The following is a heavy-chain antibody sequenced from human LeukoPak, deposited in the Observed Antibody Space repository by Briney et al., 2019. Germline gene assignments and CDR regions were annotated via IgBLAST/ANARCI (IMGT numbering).Heavy chain of an antibody. CDR1: GGSITSYY. Sequence: PSETLSLTCTVSGGSITSYYRSWIRQSPGKGLEWIGFMYYSGTTNYNPSLKSRVTISLGMSKNQFSLKLSSVTAADTAVYYCASLPMAVTPHVDYWGQGTLVTVSS. CDR2: MYYSGTT. D-gene: IGHD2-21*02. V-gene: IGHV4-59*01. J-gene: IGHJ4*02. CDR3: ASLPMAVTPHVDY.